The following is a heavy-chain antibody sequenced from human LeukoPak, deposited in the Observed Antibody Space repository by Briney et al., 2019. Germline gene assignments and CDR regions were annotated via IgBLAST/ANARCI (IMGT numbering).Heavy chain of an antibody. CDR1: GGSFSGYY. Sequence: SETLSLTCAVYGGSFSGYYWSWIRQLPGKGLEWIGEINHSGSTNYNPSLKSRVTISVDTSKNQFSLKLSSVTAADTAVYYCARLYYYDSSGHSHGGIDYWGQGTLVTVSS. D-gene: IGHD3-22*01. V-gene: IGHV4-34*01. CDR2: INHSGST. CDR3: ARLYYYDSSGHSHGGIDY. J-gene: IGHJ4*02.